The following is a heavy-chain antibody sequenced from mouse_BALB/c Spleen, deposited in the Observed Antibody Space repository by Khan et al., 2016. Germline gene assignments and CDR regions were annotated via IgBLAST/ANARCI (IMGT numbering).Heavy chain of an antibody. CDR1: GFSLTSYG. CDR3: ARYYDYAY. J-gene: IGHJ3*01. Sequence: VHLLEAGPGLVAPSQSLSITCTVSGFSLTSYGVHWVRQPPGKGLEWLGVIWAGGSTNYNSALMSRLSISKDNSKSQVFLKMNSLQTDDTAMYYCARYYDYAYWGQGTLVTVSA. V-gene: IGHV2-9*02. D-gene: IGHD2-4*01. CDR2: IWAGGST.